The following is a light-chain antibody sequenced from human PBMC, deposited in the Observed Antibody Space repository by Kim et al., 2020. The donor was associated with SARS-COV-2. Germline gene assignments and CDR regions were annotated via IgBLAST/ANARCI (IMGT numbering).Light chain of an antibody. V-gene: IGLV1-44*01. CDR1: TSTIGTKT. CDR3: AAWDDRLSGSV. J-gene: IGLJ2*01. CDR2: GND. Sequence: GQRVTSSSAGSTSTIGTKTVNWYKQLPGTAPKLLIYGNDQRPSGVPDRFSGSKSGTAASLAISGLQSEDEADYYCAAWDDRLSGSVFGGGTQLTVL.